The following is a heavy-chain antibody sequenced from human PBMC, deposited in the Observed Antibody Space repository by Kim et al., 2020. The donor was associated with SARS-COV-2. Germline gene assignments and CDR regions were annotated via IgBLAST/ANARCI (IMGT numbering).Heavy chain of an antibody. V-gene: IGHV3-21*01. CDR3: ARARVRSGGSYFDYYYYGMDV. J-gene: IGHJ6*02. CDR2: ISSSSSYI. D-gene: IGHD1-26*01. Sequence: GGSLRLSCAASGFTFSSYSMNWVRQAPGKGLEWVSSISSSSSYIYYADSVKGRFTISRDNAKNSLYLQMNSLRAEDTAVYYCARARVRSGGSYFDYYYYGMDVWGQGTTVTVSS. CDR1: GFTFSSYS.